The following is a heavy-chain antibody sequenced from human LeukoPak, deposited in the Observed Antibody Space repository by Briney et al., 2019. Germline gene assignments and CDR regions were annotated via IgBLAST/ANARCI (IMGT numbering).Heavy chain of an antibody. CDR3: ARTDYDILTGYYQFRFDY. CDR2: IYYSGST. Sequence: SETLSLTCTVSGGSISSSSYYWGWIRQPPGKGLEWIGSIYYSGSTYYNPSLKSRVTLSVDTSKNQFSLNLNSVTAADTAVYYCARTDYDILTGYYQFRFDYWGQGTLVTVSS. J-gene: IGHJ4*02. CDR1: GGSISSSSYY. V-gene: IGHV4-39*07. D-gene: IGHD3-9*01.